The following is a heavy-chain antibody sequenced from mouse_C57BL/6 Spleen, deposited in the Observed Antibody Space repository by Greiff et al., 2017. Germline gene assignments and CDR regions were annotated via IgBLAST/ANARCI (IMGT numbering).Heavy chain of an antibody. V-gene: IGHV1-22*01. CDR3: AYDYDGFDY. D-gene: IGHD2-4*01. CDR2: INPNNGGT. Sequence: VQLQQSGPELVKPGASVKMSCKASGYTFTDYNMHWVKQSHGKSLEWIGYINPNNGGTSYNQKFKGKATLTVNKSSSTAYMELRSLTSDDSAVYYCAYDYDGFDYWGQGTTLTVSS. J-gene: IGHJ2*01. CDR1: GYTFTDYN.